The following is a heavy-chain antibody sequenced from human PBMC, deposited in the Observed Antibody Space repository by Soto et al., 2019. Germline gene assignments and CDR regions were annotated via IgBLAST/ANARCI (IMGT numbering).Heavy chain of an antibody. J-gene: IGHJ4*02. Sequence: GGSLRLSCAASGFTFSSYGMHWVRQAPGKGLEWVAVIWYDGSNKYYADSVKGRFTISRDNSKNTLYLQMNSLRAEDTAVYYCARDPTERHFDYWGQGTLVTVSS. V-gene: IGHV3-33*01. CDR2: IWYDGSNK. CDR3: ARDPTERHFDY. CDR1: GFTFSSYG.